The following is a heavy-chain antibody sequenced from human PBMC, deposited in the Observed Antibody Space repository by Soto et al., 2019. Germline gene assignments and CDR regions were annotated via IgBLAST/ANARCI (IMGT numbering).Heavy chain of an antibody. D-gene: IGHD2-15*01. CDR2: ISYDGNNE. CDR1: GFTFNTYG. J-gene: IGHJ4*02. Sequence: PGGSLRLSCAASGFTFNTYGIHWARQAPGKGLEWVAFISYDGNNEYYADSVKGRFTISRDNSKKMLYLQVNSLRAEDTAVYYCAKDLILYRREATNTWDYWGQGTPVTVSS. V-gene: IGHV3-30*18. CDR3: AKDLILYRREATNTWDY.